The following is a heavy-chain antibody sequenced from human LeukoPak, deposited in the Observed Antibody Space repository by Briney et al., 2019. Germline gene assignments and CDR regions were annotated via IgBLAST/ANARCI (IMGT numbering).Heavy chain of an antibody. Sequence: SETLSLTCTVSGGSISSYYWSWIRQPPGKGLEWIGYIYYSGSTNYNPSLKSRVTISVDTSKTQFSLKLSSVTAADTAVYYCARVNRYYYDSSGYADYWGQGTLVTVSS. J-gene: IGHJ4*02. CDR2: IYYSGST. CDR1: GGSISSYY. CDR3: ARVNRYYYDSSGYADY. D-gene: IGHD3-22*01. V-gene: IGHV4-59*01.